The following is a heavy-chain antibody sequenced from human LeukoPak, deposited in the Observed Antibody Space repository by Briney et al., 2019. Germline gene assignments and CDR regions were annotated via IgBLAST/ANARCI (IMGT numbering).Heavy chain of an antibody. CDR2: ISSSGSTI. Sequence: GGSLRLSCAASGFTFSDYYMSWIRQAPGKGLEWVSYISSSGSTIYYADSVKGRFTISRDDAKNSLYLQMNSLRAEDTAVYYCARVPLDCSSTSCYPYYYYMDVWGKGTTVTISS. J-gene: IGHJ6*03. D-gene: IGHD2-2*01. CDR1: GFTFSDYY. CDR3: ARVPLDCSSTSCYPYYYYMDV. V-gene: IGHV3-11*01.